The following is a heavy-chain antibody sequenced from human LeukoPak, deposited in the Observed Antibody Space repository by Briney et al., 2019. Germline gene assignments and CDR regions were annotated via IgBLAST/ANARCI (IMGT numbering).Heavy chain of an antibody. Sequence: GGSLRLSCAASGFTFSNFGIHWVRQAPGKGLEWVAFIWYDGSNQYYADSVKGRLTISRDNSKNTMYLQMNSLRAEDTAVYYCARDRATTYFDYWGQGTLVTVSS. CDR3: ARDRATTYFDY. CDR2: IWYDGSNQ. D-gene: IGHD1-1*01. J-gene: IGHJ4*02. V-gene: IGHV3-33*01. CDR1: GFTFSNFG.